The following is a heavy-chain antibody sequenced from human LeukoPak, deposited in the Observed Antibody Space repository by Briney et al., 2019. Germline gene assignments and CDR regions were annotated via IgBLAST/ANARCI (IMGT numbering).Heavy chain of an antibody. V-gene: IGHV3-48*03. CDR2: ISSSGSTI. J-gene: IGHJ4*02. CDR1: GFTFSSYE. D-gene: IGHD3-16*01. CDR3: ASQAYGLFHY. Sequence: PGGSLRLSCAASGFTFSSYEMNWVRQAPGKGLEWVSYISSSGSTIYYADSVKGRFTISRDNAKNSLYLQMNSLRAEDTAVYYCASQAYGLFHYWGQGTLVTVSS.